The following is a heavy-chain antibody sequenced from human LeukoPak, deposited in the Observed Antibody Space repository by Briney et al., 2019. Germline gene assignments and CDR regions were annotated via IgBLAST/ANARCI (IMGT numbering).Heavy chain of an antibody. CDR1: GFIYNTYR. Sequence: GGSLRLSCAASGFIYNTYRMNWVRQAPGKGLEWVSAISSSSAYIFYADSLKGRFTITRDNAKDSLHLQMNNHRPRHRAVYYGASSRGDVGTYFDYWGQGALVAVSS. CDR3: ASSRGDVGTYFDY. CDR2: ISSSSAYI. D-gene: IGHD5-24*01. V-gene: IGHV3-21*01. J-gene: IGHJ4*02.